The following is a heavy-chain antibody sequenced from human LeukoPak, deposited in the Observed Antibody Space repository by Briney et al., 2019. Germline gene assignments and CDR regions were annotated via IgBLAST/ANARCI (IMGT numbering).Heavy chain of an antibody. D-gene: IGHD3-10*01. CDR3: ARDLSLWFGEFYYGMDV. J-gene: IGHJ6*02. V-gene: IGHV1-2*02. CDR1: GYTFSDYY. Sequence: ASVKVSCKASGYTFSDYYMHWVRQAPGQGLEWMGWINPNSGGTNYAQKFQGRVTMTRDTSISTAYMELSRLRSDDTAAYYCARDLSLWFGEFYYGMDVWGQGTTVTVSS. CDR2: INPNSGGT.